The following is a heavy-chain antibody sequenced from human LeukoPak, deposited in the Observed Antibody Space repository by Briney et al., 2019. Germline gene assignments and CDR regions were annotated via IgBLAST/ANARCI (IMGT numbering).Heavy chain of an antibody. J-gene: IGHJ4*02. CDR3: ARGALLWFGDRMEYYFDY. D-gene: IGHD3-10*01. Sequence: PSETLSLTCAVYGGSFSGYYWSWIRQPPGKGLQWIGEINHSGNTNYNPSLKSRVTISVDTSKNQFSLKLSSMTAADTAVYYCARGALLWFGDRMEYYFDYWGQGTLLTVSS. CDR1: GGSFSGYY. V-gene: IGHV4-34*01. CDR2: INHSGNT.